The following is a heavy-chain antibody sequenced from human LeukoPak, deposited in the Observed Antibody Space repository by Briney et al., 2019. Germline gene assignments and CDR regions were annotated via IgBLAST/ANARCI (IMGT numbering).Heavy chain of an antibody. V-gene: IGHV3-48*02. CDR3: GMSAI. CDR1: GFTFTSKD. CDR2: ISRSGTT. J-gene: IGHJ4*02. Sequence: GGSLRLSCATSGFTFTSKDMNWFRQAPGKGLEWVSYISRSGTTINADSVRGRFTVSRDNARNSLFLQLNSLREEDTAVYYCGMSAIRGQGTLVTVSS.